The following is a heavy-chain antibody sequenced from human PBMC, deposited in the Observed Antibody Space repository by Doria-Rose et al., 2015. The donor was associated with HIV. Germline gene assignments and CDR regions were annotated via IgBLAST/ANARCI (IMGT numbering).Heavy chain of an antibody. V-gene: IGHV1-46*01. CDR1: GYSFTSYY. CDR3: ARGGWSSTWYYFDY. CDR2: INPSAGRT. Sequence: SGYSFTSYYMHWVRQAPGQGLEWMGVINPSAGRTSSAQKFQGRVTMTWDTSTSTVYMELSSLRSEDTAVYYCARGGWSSTWYYFDYWGQGTLVTVSS. D-gene: IGHD6-13*01. J-gene: IGHJ4*02.